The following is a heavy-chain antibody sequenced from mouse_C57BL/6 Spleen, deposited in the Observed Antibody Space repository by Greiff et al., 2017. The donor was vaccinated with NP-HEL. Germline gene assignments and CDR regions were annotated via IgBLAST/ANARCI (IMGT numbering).Heavy chain of an antibody. J-gene: IGHJ4*01. V-gene: IGHV5-16*01. CDR2: INYDGSST. CDR1: GFTFSDYY. CDR3: ARGYDYDIAMDY. Sequence: EVQLVESEGGLVQPGSSMKLSCTASGFTFSDYYMAWVRQVPEKGLEWVANINYDGSSTYYLDSLKSRFIISRDNAKNILYLQMSSLKSEDTATYYCARGYDYDIAMDYWGQGTSVTVSS. D-gene: IGHD2-4*01.